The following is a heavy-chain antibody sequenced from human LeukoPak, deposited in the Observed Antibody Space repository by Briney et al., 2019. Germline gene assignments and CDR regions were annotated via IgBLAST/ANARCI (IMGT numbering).Heavy chain of an antibody. Sequence: SQTLSLTCAISGDSVSSNSPAWNWIRQSPSRGLEWLGRTYYRSKWYNDYAVSVESRITINPDTSKNQFSLQLDSVTPEDTAVYYCARGTVSAFDFWGQGMLVTVSS. D-gene: IGHD3-16*01. J-gene: IGHJ4*02. CDR3: ARGTVSAFDF. CDR1: GDSVSSNSPA. CDR2: TYYRSKWYN. V-gene: IGHV6-1*01.